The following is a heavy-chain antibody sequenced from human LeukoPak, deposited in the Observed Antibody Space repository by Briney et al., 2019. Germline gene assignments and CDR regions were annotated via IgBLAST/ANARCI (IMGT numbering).Heavy chain of an antibody. Sequence: SGTLSLTCAVYGGSFSGYYWSWLRQPPGKGLEWIGGINHSGSTNYNPSLKSGVTISVDTSKNQFSLKLNSVTAADTAVYYCARDRSSSVGRIYYNGMDVWGKGSTVTASS. D-gene: IGHD6-25*01. J-gene: IGHJ6*01. V-gene: IGHV4-34*01. CDR2: INHSGST. CDR3: ARDRSSSVGRIYYNGMDV. CDR1: GGSFSGYY.